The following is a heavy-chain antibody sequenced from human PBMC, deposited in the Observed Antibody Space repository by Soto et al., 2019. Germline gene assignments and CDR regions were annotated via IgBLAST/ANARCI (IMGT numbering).Heavy chain of an antibody. Sequence: TGGSLRLSCAASGFTVSSNYMSWVRQAPGKGLEWVSVIYSGGSTYYADSVKGRFTISRDNSKNTLYLQMNSLRAEDTAVYYCARVFKGAAFDYWGQGTLVTVSS. CDR1: GFTVSSNY. D-gene: IGHD1-26*01. CDR3: ARVFKGAAFDY. CDR2: IYSGGST. V-gene: IGHV3-53*01. J-gene: IGHJ4*02.